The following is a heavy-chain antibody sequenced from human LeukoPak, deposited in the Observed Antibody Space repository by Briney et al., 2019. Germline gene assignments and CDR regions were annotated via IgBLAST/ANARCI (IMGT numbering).Heavy chain of an antibody. CDR3: GRDPNGDYVGAFDF. CDR2: IRGSGDGT. D-gene: IGHD4-17*01. CDR1: GFTFSIYA. J-gene: IGHJ3*01. Sequence: QSGGSLRLSCAASGFTFSIYAMNWVRQAPGKGLEWVSSIRGSGDGTSYGDSVKGRFTMSRDNSKNTLYLQMNSLRVEDTAIYYCGRDPNGDYVGAFDFWGLGTLVTVSS. V-gene: IGHV3-23*01.